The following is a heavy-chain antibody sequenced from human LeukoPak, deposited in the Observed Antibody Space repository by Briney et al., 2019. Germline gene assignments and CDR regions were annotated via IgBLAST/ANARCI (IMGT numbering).Heavy chain of an antibody. D-gene: IGHD3-22*01. CDR2: IYYSGST. CDR1: GGSISSSSYY. Sequence: SETLSLTCTVSGGSISSSSYYWGWIRQPPGKGLEWIGSIYYSGSTYYNPSLKSRVTISVDTSKNQFSLKLSSVTAADTAVYYCARSASSGYYFSDFDYWGQGTLVTVSS. J-gene: IGHJ4*02. V-gene: IGHV4-39*07. CDR3: ARSASSGYYFSDFDY.